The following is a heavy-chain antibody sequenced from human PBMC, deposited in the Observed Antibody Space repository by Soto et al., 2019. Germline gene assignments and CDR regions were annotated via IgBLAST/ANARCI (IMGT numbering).Heavy chain of an antibody. D-gene: IGHD5-18*01. Sequence: QLPLVQSGPEVKNPGASVKVSCKASGYSFANYGITWVRQAPGQGLEWMGWITAYNGNTHYAQNLQGRVTMTTDTSTSTAYMELWRLRSDDTAVYYCARAYSYGSYWFFDLWGRGTRVSVSS. V-gene: IGHV1-18*04. J-gene: IGHJ2*01. CDR2: ITAYNGNT. CDR1: GYSFANYG. CDR3: ARAYSYGSYWFFDL.